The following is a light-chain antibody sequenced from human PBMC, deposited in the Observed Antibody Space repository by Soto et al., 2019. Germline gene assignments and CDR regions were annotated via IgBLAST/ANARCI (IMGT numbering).Light chain of an antibody. CDR3: QQRSNWFT. V-gene: IGKV3-11*01. J-gene: IGKJ4*01. CDR2: DAS. CDR1: QSVSSY. Sequence: EIVLTQSPATLSLSPGERATLSCRASQSVSSYLAWYQQKPGQAPRLLIYDASNRATGIPPRFSGSGSGTDFTLTISSLEPEDFAVYYCQQRSNWFTFGGGTKVEIK.